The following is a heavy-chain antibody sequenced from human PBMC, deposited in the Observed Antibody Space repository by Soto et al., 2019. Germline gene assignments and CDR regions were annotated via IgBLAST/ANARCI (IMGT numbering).Heavy chain of an antibody. CDR2: IYYSGST. Sequence: SETLSLTCTVSGGSISSYYWSWIRQPPGKGLEWIGYIYYSGSTNYNPSLKSRVTISVDTSKNQFSLKLSSVTAADTAVYYCATNPKNCGGDCYSFDYWGQGTLVTVSS. CDR1: GGSISSYY. CDR3: ATNPKNCGGDCYSFDY. J-gene: IGHJ4*02. D-gene: IGHD2-21*01. V-gene: IGHV4-59*08.